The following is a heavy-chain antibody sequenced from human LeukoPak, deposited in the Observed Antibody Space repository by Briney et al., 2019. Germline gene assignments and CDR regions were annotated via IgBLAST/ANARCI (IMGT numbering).Heavy chain of an antibody. CDR2: IYYTGRT. Sequence: SETLSLTCTVSGGSISSAGFYWNWIRQQPGKGLQWIGSIYYTGRTWNNPSLKSRVTISVDTSKSRFSLNLTSVTAADTAMYYCARGWGYCSGGSCYPDWFDPWGQGTLVTVSS. CDR1: GGSISSAGFY. V-gene: IGHV4-31*03. CDR3: ARGWGYCSGGSCYPDWFDP. D-gene: IGHD2-15*01. J-gene: IGHJ5*02.